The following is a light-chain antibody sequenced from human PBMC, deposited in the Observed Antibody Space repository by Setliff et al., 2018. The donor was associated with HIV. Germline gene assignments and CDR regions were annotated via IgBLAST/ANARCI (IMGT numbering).Light chain of an antibody. CDR1: SSDVGGYSY. CDR2: EFR. CDR3: SSYAITNTLP. Sequence: QSALTQPASVSGSPGQSITIPCTGTSSDVGGYSYVSWYQQHPGKAPKLIIYEFRHRPSGVSNRFSGSKSGNTASLTISGLQAEDEADYYCSSYAITNTLPFGTGTKVTVL. J-gene: IGLJ1*01. V-gene: IGLV2-14*01.